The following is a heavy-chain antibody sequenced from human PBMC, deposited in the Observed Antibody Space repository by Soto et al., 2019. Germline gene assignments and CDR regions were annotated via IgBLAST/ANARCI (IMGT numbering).Heavy chain of an antibody. CDR1: GFAFSNYG. J-gene: IGHJ4*02. CDR2: ISYDGTNK. D-gene: IGHD3-16*01. V-gene: IGHV3-30*18. Sequence: QVQLVESGGGVVRPGRSLRLSCAASGFAFSNYGMHWVRQAPGKGLEWVTVISYDGTNKYYADSVKGRFTISRDNSKNTLYLQMNSLRAEDTSIYYCANDRGFRGGIMDYWGQGTLVTVSS. CDR3: ANDRGFRGGIMDY.